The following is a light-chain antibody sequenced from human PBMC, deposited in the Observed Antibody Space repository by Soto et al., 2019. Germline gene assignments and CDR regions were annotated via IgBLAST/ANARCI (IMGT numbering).Light chain of an antibody. CDR2: ENN. CDR3: AGWDGSLKGFV. CDR1: ASNIGRDP. Sequence: QSVLTQPPSASGAPGERVTISCSGSASNIGRDPVNWYQQVPGTAPKLLIYENNHWPSGVPGRFSGSKSGTSASLVISGLQSEDEAEYFCAGWDGSLKGFVFGTGTKV. V-gene: IGLV1-44*01. J-gene: IGLJ1*01.